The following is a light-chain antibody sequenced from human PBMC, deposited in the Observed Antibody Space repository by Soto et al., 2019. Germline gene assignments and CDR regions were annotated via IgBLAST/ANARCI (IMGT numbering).Light chain of an antibody. CDR3: QQYNSYSPT. Sequence: DIQMTQYASTLSASVGDRVTITCGASQSISSWLAWYQQKTGKAPKLLIYKASSLESGVPSRFSGSGYGTEFNLTISSLQTDDFATYYCQQYNSYSPTFGQGTKVDIK. V-gene: IGKV1-5*03. CDR2: KAS. J-gene: IGKJ1*01. CDR1: QSISSW.